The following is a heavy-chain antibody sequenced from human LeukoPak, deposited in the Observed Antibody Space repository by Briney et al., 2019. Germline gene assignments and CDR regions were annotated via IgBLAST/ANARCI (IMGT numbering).Heavy chain of an antibody. CDR3: ARDPSIAVAGEFDY. J-gene: IGHJ4*02. CDR2: IKQDGSEK. V-gene: IGHV3-7*03. Sequence: GSLRLSCAASGFTFSSYWMSWVRQAPGKGLEWVANIKQDGSEKYYVDSVKGRFTISRDNAKNSLYLQMNSLRAEDTAVYYCARDPSIAVAGEFDYWGQGTLVTVSS. CDR1: GFTFSSYW. D-gene: IGHD6-19*01.